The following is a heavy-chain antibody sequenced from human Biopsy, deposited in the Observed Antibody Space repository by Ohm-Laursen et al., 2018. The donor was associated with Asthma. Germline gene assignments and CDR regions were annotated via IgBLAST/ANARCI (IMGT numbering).Heavy chain of an antibody. V-gene: IGHV1-3*01. D-gene: IGHD3-9*01. J-gene: IGHJ3*02. CDR3: ARTYYDFLTGQVNDAFDM. Sequence: SVKVSCKASGYTFINYAIHWVRQPPGQRLEWMGWINAGNGNTKYSQKFQGRVTISRDTSASTAYMDLSSLRSEDTAVYYCARTYYDFLTGQVNDAFDMWGQGTMVTVSS. CDR2: INAGNGNT. CDR1: GYTFINYA.